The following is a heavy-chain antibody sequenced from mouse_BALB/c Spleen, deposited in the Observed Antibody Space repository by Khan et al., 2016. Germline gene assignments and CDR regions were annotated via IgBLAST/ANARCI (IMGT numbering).Heavy chain of an antibody. D-gene: IGHD1-1*01. CDR1: GYSITSDYA. CDR2: ISYSGST. J-gene: IGHJ2*01. Sequence: EVQLQESGPGLVKPSQSLSLTCTVTGYSITSDYAWNWIRQFPGNKLEWMGYISYSGSTSYNPSIKSRISITRDTSKNQFFLQLNSVTTEDTATYYCARGYYYGKGYFDYWGQGTTLTVSS. CDR3: ARGYYYGKGYFDY. V-gene: IGHV3-2*02.